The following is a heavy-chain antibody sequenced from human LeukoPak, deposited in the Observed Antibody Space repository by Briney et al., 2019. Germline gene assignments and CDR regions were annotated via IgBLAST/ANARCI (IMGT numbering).Heavy chain of an antibody. V-gene: IGHV1-69*13. J-gene: IGHJ3*02. Sequence: AASVKVSCKASGGTFSSYAIRWVRQAPGQGLEWIGGITPIFGTANYAQKFQGRVTITADESTSTAYMELSSLRSEDTAVYYCARDTFFPTEGAFDIWGQGTMVTVSS. CDR3: ARDTFFPTEGAFDI. CDR2: ITPIFGTA. CDR1: GGTFSSYA. D-gene: IGHD3-3*01.